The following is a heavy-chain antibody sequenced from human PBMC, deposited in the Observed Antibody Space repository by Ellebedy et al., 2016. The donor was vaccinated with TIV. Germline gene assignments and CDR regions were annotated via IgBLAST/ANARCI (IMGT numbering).Heavy chain of an antibody. J-gene: IGHJ5*02. CDR2: IYHSGST. V-gene: IGHV4-38-2*02. CDR3: ARAATIEVGFDP. D-gene: IGHD5-12*01. Sequence: SETLSLXXTVSGYSISSGYYWGWIRQPPGKGLEWIGSIYHSGSTYYNPSLKSRVTISVDTSKNQFSLKLSSVTAADTAVYYCARAATIEVGFDPWGQGTLVTVSS. CDR1: GYSISSGYY.